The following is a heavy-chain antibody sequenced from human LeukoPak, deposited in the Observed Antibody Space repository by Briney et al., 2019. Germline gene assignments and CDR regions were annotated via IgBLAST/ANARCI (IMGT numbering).Heavy chain of an antibody. V-gene: IGHV3-15*01. Sequence: GGSLRLSCAASGFTISNAWMSWVRQAPGKGLEWVGRIKSKTDGGTTDYAAPVKGRFTISRDDSKNTLYLQMNSLKTEDTVVYYCTTEAAFMTYYDFWSGFPPFDYWGQGTLVTVSS. CDR1: GFTISNAW. D-gene: IGHD3-3*01. J-gene: IGHJ4*02. CDR3: TTEAAFMTYYDFWSGFPPFDY. CDR2: IKSKTDGGTT.